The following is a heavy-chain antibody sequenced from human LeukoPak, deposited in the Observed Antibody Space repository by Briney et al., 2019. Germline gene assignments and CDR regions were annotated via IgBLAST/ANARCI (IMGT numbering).Heavy chain of an antibody. Sequence: ASVKVSCKASGYTFTGYYMHWVRQAPGQGLEWMGWISPNSGGTNYAQKFQGRVTMTRDTSISTAYMELSRLRSDDTAVYYCARDNDSRDPPHFDYWGQGTLVTVSS. J-gene: IGHJ4*02. V-gene: IGHV1-2*02. CDR3: ARDNDSRDPPHFDY. D-gene: IGHD3-16*01. CDR2: ISPNSGGT. CDR1: GYTFTGYY.